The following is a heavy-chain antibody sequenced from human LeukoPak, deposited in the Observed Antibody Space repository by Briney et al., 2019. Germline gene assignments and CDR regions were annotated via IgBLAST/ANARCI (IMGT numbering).Heavy chain of an antibody. CDR3: ARVVTSGWNLDAFDI. V-gene: IGHV3-64*01. Sequence: GGSLRLSRAASGFTFRSYAMHWVRPAPGQGLEWGSASSSSGGSTYYANSVKGRFTISRDNSKNTLYLQMGSLRAEDMAVYYCARVVTSGWNLDAFDIWGQGTKVTVSS. D-gene: IGHD6-19*01. CDR2: SSSSGGST. CDR1: GFTFRSYA. J-gene: IGHJ3*02.